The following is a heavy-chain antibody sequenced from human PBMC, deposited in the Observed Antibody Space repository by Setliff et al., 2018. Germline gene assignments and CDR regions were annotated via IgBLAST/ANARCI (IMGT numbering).Heavy chain of an antibody. CDR2: MSPQSDNT. CDR3: ARGQPPTPCPYFYHMDV. Sequence: ASVKVSCKASGYTFSAYDFNWVRQAPGQGLEWVGSMSPQSDNTVYAQKFLGRVTMTKNTSISTAYMELSSLRSEDTAVYYCARGQPPTPCPYFYHMDVWGKGTTVTVS. V-gene: IGHV1-8*02. D-gene: IGHD2-15*01. J-gene: IGHJ6*03. CDR1: GYTFSAYD.